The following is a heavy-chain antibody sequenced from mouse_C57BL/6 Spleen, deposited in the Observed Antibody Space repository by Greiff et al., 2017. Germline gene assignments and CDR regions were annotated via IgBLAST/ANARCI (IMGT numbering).Heavy chain of an antibody. V-gene: IGHV1-18*01. Sequence: VQLQQSGPELVKPGASVKIPCKASGYTFTDYNMDWVKQSHGKSLEWIGDINPNNGGTIYNQKFKGKATLTVDKSSSTAYMELRSLTSEDTAVYYCARGDYGGSYGFAYWGQGTLVTVSA. D-gene: IGHD1-1*01. CDR2: INPNNGGT. J-gene: IGHJ3*01. CDR1: GYTFTDYN. CDR3: ARGDYGGSYGFAY.